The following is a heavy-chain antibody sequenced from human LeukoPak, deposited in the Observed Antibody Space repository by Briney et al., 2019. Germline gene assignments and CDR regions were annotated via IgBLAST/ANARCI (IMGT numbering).Heavy chain of an antibody. J-gene: IGHJ3*02. CDR3: ARVVSGAWGAFDI. D-gene: IGHD3-22*01. V-gene: IGHV5-51*01. CDR2: IYPGDSDT. Sequence: GESLKISCKGSGYSFTTYWIGWVRQMPGKGLEWMGIIYPGDSDTRYSPSFQGQVTISADKSISTAYLPWSSLKASDTAMYYCARVVSGAWGAFDIWGQGTMVTVSS. CDR1: GYSFTTYW.